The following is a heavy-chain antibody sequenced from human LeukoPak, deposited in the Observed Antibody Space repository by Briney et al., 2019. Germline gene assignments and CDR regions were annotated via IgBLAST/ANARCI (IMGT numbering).Heavy chain of an antibody. D-gene: IGHD2-2*01. J-gene: IGHJ4*02. CDR3: ATKYCSSTSCYRSWFGY. CDR2: IRYDGSNN. CDR1: GLTFSSYD. Sequence: PAGSLTLSCAASGLTFSSYDMRWVRQPPGKGLEWVALIRYDGSNNYYADSVKGRFTISRDNSKNPLYLQMSSVRAEDTAVYYCATKYCSSTSCYRSWFGYWGQGTLVTVSS. V-gene: IGHV3-30*02.